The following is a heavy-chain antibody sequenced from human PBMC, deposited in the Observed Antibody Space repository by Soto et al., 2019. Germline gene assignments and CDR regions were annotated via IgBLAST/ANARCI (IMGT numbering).Heavy chain of an antibody. V-gene: IGHV3-23*01. J-gene: IGHJ6*03. CDR1: GFTFSSYA. D-gene: IGHD2-2*01. CDR3: AKGIPVVPAARGGYYYYYYRDV. CDR2: ISGSGGST. Sequence: EVQLLESGGGLVQPGGSLRLSCAASGFTFSSYAMSWVRQAPGKGLEWVSAISGSGGSTYYADSVKGRFTISRDTSKNTPYLQMNSLRAEDTAVYYCAKGIPVVPAARGGYYYYYYRDVWGKGTTVTVSS.